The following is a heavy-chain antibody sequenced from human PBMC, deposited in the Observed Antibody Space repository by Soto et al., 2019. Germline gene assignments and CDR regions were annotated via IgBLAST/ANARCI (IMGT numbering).Heavy chain of an antibody. CDR2: ISAYNGNT. Sequence: ASVKVSCKASGYTFTSYVISWVRQAPGQGLEWMGWISAYNGNTNYAQKLQGRVTMTTDTSTSTAYMELRSLRSDDTAVYYCAAVFGYCSGGSCYRYNWFDPWGQGTLVNVSS. CDR3: AAVFGYCSGGSCYRYNWFDP. J-gene: IGHJ5*02. D-gene: IGHD2-15*01. CDR1: GYTFTSYV. V-gene: IGHV1-18*01.